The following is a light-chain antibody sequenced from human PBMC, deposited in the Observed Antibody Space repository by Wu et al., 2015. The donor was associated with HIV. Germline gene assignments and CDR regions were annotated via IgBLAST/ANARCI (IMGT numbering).Light chain of an antibody. V-gene: IGKV3-20*01. Sequence: IVLTQSPGTLSLSPGERATPSCRASQSVTGTNLAWYQHKPGQAPRLLIYSASNRATDIPDRFSGGGSGTDFTLTISGLEPEDFAVYYCQHYGNSYTFGQGTKLEIK. CDR3: QHYGNSYT. J-gene: IGKJ2*01. CDR2: SAS. CDR1: QSVTGTN.